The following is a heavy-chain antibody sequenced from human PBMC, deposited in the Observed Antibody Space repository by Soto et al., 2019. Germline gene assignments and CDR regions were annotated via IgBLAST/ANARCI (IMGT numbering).Heavy chain of an antibody. J-gene: IGHJ6*02. CDR2: ISGSGSTI. CDR3: ARWKVGYCSGGSSYSDSGQEAYYGMDV. CDR1: GFRFSDYK. D-gene: IGHD2-15*01. Sequence: PGGSLRLSCAASGFRFSDYKMIWVRQAPGKGLEWVSYISGSGSTIYYADSVKGRFTISRDNARNSLYLQMNSLRAEDTALYYCARWKVGYCSGGSSYSDSGQEAYYGMDVWGQGTTVTVSS. V-gene: IGHV3-48*03.